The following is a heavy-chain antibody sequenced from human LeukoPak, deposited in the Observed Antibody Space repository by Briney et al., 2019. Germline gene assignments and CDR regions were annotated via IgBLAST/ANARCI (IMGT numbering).Heavy chain of an antibody. CDR2: ISSSSSYI. Sequence: PGGSLRLSCGASGFTFSSYAMSWVRQAPGKGLEWVSSISSSSSYIYYADSVRGRFTISRDNAKNSLYLQMNSLRAEDTAVYYCARMAAAGTNWPSWFDPWGQGTLVTVSS. V-gene: IGHV3-21*01. CDR1: GFTFSSYA. D-gene: IGHD6-13*01. CDR3: ARMAAAGTNWPSWFDP. J-gene: IGHJ5*02.